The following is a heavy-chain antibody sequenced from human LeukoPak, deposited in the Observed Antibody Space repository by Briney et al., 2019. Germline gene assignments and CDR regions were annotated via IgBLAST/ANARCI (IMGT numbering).Heavy chain of an antibody. V-gene: IGHV1-18*04. Sequence: ASVKVSCKASGYTFTSYGISWVRQAPGQGLEWMGRISAYNGNTNYAQKLQGRVTMTTDTSTSTAYMELRSLRSDDTAVYYCAREPDILTGDPRDYWGQGTLVTVSS. J-gene: IGHJ4*02. CDR3: AREPDILTGDPRDY. D-gene: IGHD3-9*01. CDR1: GYTFTSYG. CDR2: ISAYNGNT.